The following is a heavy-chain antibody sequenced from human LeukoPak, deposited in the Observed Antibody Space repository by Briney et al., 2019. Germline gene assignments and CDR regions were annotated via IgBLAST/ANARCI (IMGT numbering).Heavy chain of an antibody. V-gene: IGHV4-59*01. CDR2: IYYSGST. D-gene: IGHD3-22*01. Sequence: SETLSLTCTVSGGSISSYYWSWIRQPPGKGLEWIGYIYYSGSTNYNPSLKSRVTISVDTSKNQFSLKLSSVTAADTAVYYCARAFSGYYDTSFDYWGQGTLVTVSS. J-gene: IGHJ4*02. CDR3: ARAFSGYYDTSFDY. CDR1: GGSISSYY.